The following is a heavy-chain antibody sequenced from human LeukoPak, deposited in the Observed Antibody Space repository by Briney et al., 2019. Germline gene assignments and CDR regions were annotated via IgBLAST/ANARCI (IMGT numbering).Heavy chain of an antibody. Sequence: ASVKVSCKASGNTFSTYGISWVRQAPGQGLEWMGWISAYNGNTNYAQKLQGRVTLTTDTSTSTAYMELRNLRSDDTAVYYCARADQMATIYFDYWGQGTLVTVSS. CDR2: ISAYNGNT. D-gene: IGHD5-24*01. V-gene: IGHV1-18*01. CDR3: ARADQMATIYFDY. CDR1: GNTFSTYG. J-gene: IGHJ4*02.